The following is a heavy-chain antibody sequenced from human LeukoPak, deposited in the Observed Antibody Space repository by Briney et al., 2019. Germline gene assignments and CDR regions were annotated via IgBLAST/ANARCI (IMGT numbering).Heavy chain of an antibody. V-gene: IGHV3-15*01. CDR2: IKSKTDGGTT. Sequence: PGGSLRLSCAASGVTVSNAWMSWVRQAPGKGLEWVGRIKSKTDGGTTDYAAPVKGRFTISGDDSENALHLQMNSLKTEDTAVYYCTTLESYDRSGYYLDYWGQGTLVTVSS. CDR3: TTLESYDRSGYYLDY. CDR1: GVTVSNAW. J-gene: IGHJ4*02. D-gene: IGHD3-22*01.